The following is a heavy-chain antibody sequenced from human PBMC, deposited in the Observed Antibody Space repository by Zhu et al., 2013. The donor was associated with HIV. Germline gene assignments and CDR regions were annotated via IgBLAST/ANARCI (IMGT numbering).Heavy chain of an antibody. J-gene: IGHJ4*02. CDR3: ARVDPVDCGGDCYSGSDFDY. CDR1: GFPFNSYG. V-gene: IGHV1-18*01. Sequence: QVQLVQSGAEMKKPGASVKVSCKASGFPFNSYGITWVRQAPRQGLEWMGWINTYNGNTNYAQKFQGRVTMTTDTSTSTAYMELRSLRSDDTAMYYCARVDPVDCGGDCYSGSDFDYWGQGTLVTVSS. D-gene: IGHD2-21*02. CDR2: INTYNGNT.